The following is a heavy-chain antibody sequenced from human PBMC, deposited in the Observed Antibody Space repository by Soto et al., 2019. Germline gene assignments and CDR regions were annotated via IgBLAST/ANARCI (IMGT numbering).Heavy chain of an antibody. CDR2: IIPIFGTA. V-gene: IGHV1-69*01. D-gene: IGHD2-15*01. J-gene: IGHJ6*02. Sequence: QVQLVQSGAGVKKPGSSVKVSCKASGGTFSRYAISWVRQAPGQGLEWMGGIIPIFGTANYAQKFQGRVTITADESTSTAYMELSSLRSEDTAVYYCARDRSQRGMDVWGQGTTVTVSS. CDR3: ARDRSQRGMDV. CDR1: GGTFSRYA.